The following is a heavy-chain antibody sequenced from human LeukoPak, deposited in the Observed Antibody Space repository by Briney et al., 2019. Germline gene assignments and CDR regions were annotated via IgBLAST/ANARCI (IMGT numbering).Heavy chain of an antibody. D-gene: IGHD2-15*01. CDR2: IYSSGIT. J-gene: IGHJ3*02. Sequence: PGGSLRLSCAVSGFTVNSNYMSWVRQAPGKGLEWVSVIYSSGITYYADSVKGRFTISRDNSKNTLYLQMNSLRAEDTAVYYCARYCSGGVCSGVFDIWGQGTMVTVSS. CDR3: ARYCSGGVCSGVFDI. V-gene: IGHV3-66*01. CDR1: GFTVNSNY.